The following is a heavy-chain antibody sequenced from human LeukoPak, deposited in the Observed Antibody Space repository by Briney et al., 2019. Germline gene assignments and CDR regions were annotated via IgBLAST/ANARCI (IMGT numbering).Heavy chain of an antibody. J-gene: IGHJ3*02. CDR2: IYYSGST. V-gene: IGHV4-59*01. Sequence: SETLSLTCTVSGGSISSYYWSWIRQPPGKGLEWIGYIYYSGSTDYNPSLKSRVTISVDTSKNQFSLELSSVTAADTAVYYCARVMGDYYDSGGYYRRSDVFDIWGQGTMLTVSS. D-gene: IGHD3-22*01. CDR1: GGSISSYY. CDR3: ARVMGDYYDSGGYYRRSDVFDI.